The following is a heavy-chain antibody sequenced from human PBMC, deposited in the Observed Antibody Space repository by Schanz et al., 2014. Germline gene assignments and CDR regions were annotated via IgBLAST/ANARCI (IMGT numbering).Heavy chain of an antibody. CDR2: IYYSGST. CDR1: GGSISRGFYS. Sequence: QLQLQESGSGLVKPSQTLSLTCAVSGGSISRGFYSWNWIRRPPGRGLEWIGCIYYSGSTYYNPSLKTRVTISIDRSKDQFSLRLTSVTAADTAVYYCAREDRYYHGLDVWGQGTTVTVS. J-gene: IGHJ6*02. V-gene: IGHV4-30-2*01. CDR3: AREDRYYHGLDV.